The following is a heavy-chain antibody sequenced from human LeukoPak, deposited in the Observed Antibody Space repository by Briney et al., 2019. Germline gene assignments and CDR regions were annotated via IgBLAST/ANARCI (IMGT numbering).Heavy chain of an antibody. J-gene: IGHJ4*02. CDR1: GGSISSYY. D-gene: IGHD2-2*01. Sequence: SETLSLTCTVSGGSISSYYWSWIRQPPGKGLEWIGYIYYGGSTNYNPSLKSRVTISVDTSENQFSLKLSSVTAADTAVYYCARGRYCSSTSCYVDYWGQGTLVTVSS. V-gene: IGHV4-59*01. CDR3: ARGRYCSSTSCYVDY. CDR2: IYYGGST.